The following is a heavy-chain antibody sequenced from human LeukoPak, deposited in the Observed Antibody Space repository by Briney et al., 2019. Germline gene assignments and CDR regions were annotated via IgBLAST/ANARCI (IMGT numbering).Heavy chain of an antibody. CDR3: GRGGGVGYYDILTGYYSFDY. CDR1: GYSISSGYY. Sequence: SETLSLTCAVSGYSISSGYYWGWIRQPPGKGLEWIGSIYHSGSTYYNPSLKSRVTISVDTSKNQFSLKLSSVTAADTAVYYCGRGGGVGYYDILTGYYSFDYWGQGTLVTVSS. V-gene: IGHV4-38-2*01. D-gene: IGHD3-9*01. J-gene: IGHJ4*02. CDR2: IYHSGST.